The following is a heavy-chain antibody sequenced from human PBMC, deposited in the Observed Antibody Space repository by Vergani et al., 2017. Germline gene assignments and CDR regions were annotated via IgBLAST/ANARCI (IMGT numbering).Heavy chain of an antibody. D-gene: IGHD6-6*01. J-gene: IGHJ6*02. V-gene: IGHV1-69*02. CDR3: ARKTEYSSSFRFYGMDV. CDR2: IIPILGIA. CDR1: GGTFSSYT. Sequence: QVQLVQSGAEVKKPGSSVKVSCKASGGTFSSYTISWVRQAPGQGLEWMGRIIPILGIANYAQKFQGRVTITADKSTSTAYMALSSLRSEDTAVYYCARKTEYSSSFRFYGMDVWGQGTTVTVSS.